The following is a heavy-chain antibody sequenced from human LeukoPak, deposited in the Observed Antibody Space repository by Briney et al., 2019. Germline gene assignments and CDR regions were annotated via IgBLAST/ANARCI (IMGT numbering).Heavy chain of an antibody. CDR1: GFTFSDYY. CDR3: AGDSIYDYVWGSYRPTFDY. V-gene: IGHV3-11*01. Sequence: GGSLRLSCAASGFTFSDYYMSWIRQAPGKGLEWVSYISSSGSTIYYADSVKGRFTISRDNAKNSLYLQMNSLRAEDTAVYYCAGDSIYDYVWGSYRPTFDYWGQGTLVTVSS. J-gene: IGHJ4*02. CDR2: ISSSGSTI. D-gene: IGHD3-16*02.